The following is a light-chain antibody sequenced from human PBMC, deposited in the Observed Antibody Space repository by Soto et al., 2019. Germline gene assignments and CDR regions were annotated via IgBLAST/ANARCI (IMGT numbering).Light chain of an antibody. V-gene: IGKV1-12*01. J-gene: IGKJ4*01. CDR2: AAS. CDR1: QDSRIW. Sequence: DIQMTQSPSSVSASVGDRVTMTCRASQDSRIWLGWYQQKPGKAPKVLIYAASSLQSGVPSRFSGSGSGTDFTLTISSLQPEDFATYYCQQAYSFPLTIGGVTRVEIK. CDR3: QQAYSFPLT.